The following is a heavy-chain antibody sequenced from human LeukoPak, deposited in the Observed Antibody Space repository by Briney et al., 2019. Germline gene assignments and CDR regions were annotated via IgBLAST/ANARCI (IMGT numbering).Heavy chain of an antibody. CDR2: INHSGNT. J-gene: IGHJ5*02. CDR3: VTEPGYCTGGRCYGGWFDP. Sequence: SETLSLTCAVYGGSFSGYYWSWIRQAPGKGLEWIGEINHSGNTNYNPSLTSRVTISVDTSKNQFSLKLSSVTAADTAVYYCVTEPGYCTGGRCYGGWFDPWGQGTLVTVSS. D-gene: IGHD2-15*01. CDR1: GGSFSGYY. V-gene: IGHV4-34*01.